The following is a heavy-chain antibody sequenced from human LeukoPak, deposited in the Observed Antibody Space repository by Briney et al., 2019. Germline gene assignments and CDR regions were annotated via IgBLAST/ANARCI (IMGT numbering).Heavy chain of an antibody. D-gene: IGHD6-13*01. CDR2: TYFRSQWYN. CDR3: ARGWEPYSSSLDY. V-gene: IGHV6-1*01. Sequence: SQTLSLTCAVSGDSVSSNNAAWNWIRQSPSRGLEWLGRTYFRSQWYNDYAVSVKSRIIINPDTSKNQFSLLLSSVTPEDTAVYYCARGWEPYSSSLDYWGQGTLVTVSS. CDR1: GDSVSSNNAA. J-gene: IGHJ4*02.